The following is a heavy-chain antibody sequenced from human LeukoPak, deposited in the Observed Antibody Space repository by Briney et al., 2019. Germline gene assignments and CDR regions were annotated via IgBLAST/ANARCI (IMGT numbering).Heavy chain of an antibody. J-gene: IGHJ5*02. CDR2: IKSKSDGGTT. V-gene: IGHV3-15*01. CDR3: TTGRRYGNNGGWFDP. D-gene: IGHD2/OR15-2a*01. CDR1: GSTFNSFS. Sequence: GGSLRLSCAASGSTFNSFSTYDFNWVRQAPGKGLEWVGCIKSKSDGGTTDYAAPVKGRFTISRDDSKNTVYLQMNSLKTEDTGVYYCTTGRRYGNNGGWFDPWGQGTLVTVSS.